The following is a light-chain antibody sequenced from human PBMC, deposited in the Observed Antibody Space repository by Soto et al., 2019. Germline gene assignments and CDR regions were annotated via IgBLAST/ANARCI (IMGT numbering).Light chain of an antibody. CDR1: QSVNIY. Sequence: EIVLTQSPATLSLSPGERATLSCRASQSVNIYLAWYQQKPGQAPRLLIYDASNRATGIPDRFSGSGSGTDFTLTISRLEPEDFAVYYCQQYGSSPFTFGPGTKVDIK. CDR2: DAS. CDR3: QQYGSSPFT. J-gene: IGKJ3*01. V-gene: IGKV3-20*01.